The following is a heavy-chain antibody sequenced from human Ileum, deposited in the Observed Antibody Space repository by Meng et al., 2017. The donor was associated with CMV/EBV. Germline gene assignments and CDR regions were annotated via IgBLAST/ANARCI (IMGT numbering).Heavy chain of an antibody. CDR1: GYTFTSYY. Sequence: ASVKVSCKASGYTFTSYYMHWVRQAPGQGPEWMGVITPSDGSTNYAQNFQGRVTLTTDTSTSTALMEVRSLRSDDTVVYYCARGRVSYSSSSALAFWGQGTLVTVSS. CDR2: ITPSDGST. V-gene: IGHV1-46*01. D-gene: IGHD6-6*01. CDR3: ARGRVSYSSSSALAF. J-gene: IGHJ4*02.